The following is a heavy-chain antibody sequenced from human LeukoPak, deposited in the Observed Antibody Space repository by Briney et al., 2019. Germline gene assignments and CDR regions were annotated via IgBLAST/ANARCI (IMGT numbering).Heavy chain of an antibody. J-gene: IGHJ4*02. V-gene: IGHV3-21*01. Sequence: GGSLRLSCAASGFTFDDYAMHWVRQAPGKGLEWVSSISSSSTYIYYTDSVKGRFTISRDNARDSLYLEMNSLRAEDTAVYYCARVTGTALWEDYWGQGTLVTVSS. CDR3: ARVTGTALWEDY. D-gene: IGHD1-7*01. CDR1: GFTFDDYA. CDR2: ISSSSTYI.